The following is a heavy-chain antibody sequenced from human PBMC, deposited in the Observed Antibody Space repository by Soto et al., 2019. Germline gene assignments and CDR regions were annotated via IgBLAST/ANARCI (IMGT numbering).Heavy chain of an antibody. CDR2: IVPMFGTS. V-gene: IGHV1-69*06. Sequence: QERLVQSGAEVRKPGSSVKVSCKVTGGTSTRYAINWVRQAPGQGLEWMGGIVPMFGTSKYAQKFQGRVKMTADTSTNIAYMELRSLRSEDTAVYYCNRGSEYDFWSGYLWGQGTLVSVSS. CDR3: NRGSEYDFWSGYL. D-gene: IGHD3-3*01. CDR1: GGTSTRYA. J-gene: IGHJ4*02.